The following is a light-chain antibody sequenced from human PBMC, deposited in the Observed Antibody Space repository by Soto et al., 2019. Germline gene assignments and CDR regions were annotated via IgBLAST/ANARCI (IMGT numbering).Light chain of an antibody. CDR2: GAS. Sequence: EIVLAQSPGTLSLSPGARVTLSCRASQSVVSNYLAWYQQKPGQAPRLLIYGASSRATGIPDRFTGSGSGTDFSLTISRLEPEDFAVYYCQQFGETQYTFGQGTKVEIK. J-gene: IGKJ2*01. CDR1: QSVVSNY. V-gene: IGKV3-20*01. CDR3: QQFGETQYT.